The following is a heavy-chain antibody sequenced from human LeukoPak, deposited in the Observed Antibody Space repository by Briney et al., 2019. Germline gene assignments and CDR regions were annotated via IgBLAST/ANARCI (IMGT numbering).Heavy chain of an antibody. CDR3: AGGVVPAALNYFDY. D-gene: IGHD2-2*01. Sequence: GASVKVSCKASGGTFSSYAISWVRQAPGQGLEWMGWIIPIFGTANYAQKFQGRVTITADESTSTAYMELSSLRSEDTAVYYCAGGVVPAALNYFDYWGQGTLVTVSS. V-gene: IGHV1-69*01. CDR2: IIPIFGTA. CDR1: GGTFSSYA. J-gene: IGHJ4*02.